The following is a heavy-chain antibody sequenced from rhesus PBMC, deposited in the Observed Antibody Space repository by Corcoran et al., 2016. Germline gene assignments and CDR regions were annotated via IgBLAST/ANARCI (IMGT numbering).Heavy chain of an antibody. V-gene: IGHV3-100*01. CDR3: TALGARKTYND. CDR1: GFPFRDFV. J-gene: IGHJ4*01. D-gene: IGHD1-26*01. CDR2: IMGTIINT. Sequence: EVQLVESGGGFVKPGGSLRLSCVVSGFPFRDFVMHLVRQFPGEVLGVISFIMGTIINTHVRGSGEGRFTVPVDNAKDTVCLQMTSLTVKDTAVCYCTALGARKTYNDWGQGVLVTGAS.